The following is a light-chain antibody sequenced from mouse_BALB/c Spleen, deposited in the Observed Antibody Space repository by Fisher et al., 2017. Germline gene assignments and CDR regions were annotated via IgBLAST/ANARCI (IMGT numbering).Light chain of an antibody. CDR1: SSISY. V-gene: IGKV4-59*01. CDR3: QQWSSNPPT. J-gene: IGKJ4*01. CDR2: STS. Sequence: IVITQSTAIMSASPGEKVTMTCSASSSISYMHWYQQKSGTSPKLWIYSTSNLASGVPARFSGSGSGTSYSLTISSMEAEDAATYYCQQWSSNPPTFGSGTKLEIK.